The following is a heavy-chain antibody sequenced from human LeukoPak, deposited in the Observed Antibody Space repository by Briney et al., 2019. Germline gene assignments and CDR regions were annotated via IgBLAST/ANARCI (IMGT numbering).Heavy chain of an antibody. V-gene: IGHV5-51*01. CDR2: IFPTDSDT. Sequence: PGESLKISCEASGYSFTSYWIGWVRQMPGKGLEWMGIIFPTDSDTRYSPSFQDQVTISVDKSISTAYLQWSSLKASDTAMYYCATTERYFDWPFDYWGQGTLVTVSS. CDR3: ATTERYFDWPFDY. J-gene: IGHJ4*02. D-gene: IGHD3-9*01. CDR1: GYSFTSYW.